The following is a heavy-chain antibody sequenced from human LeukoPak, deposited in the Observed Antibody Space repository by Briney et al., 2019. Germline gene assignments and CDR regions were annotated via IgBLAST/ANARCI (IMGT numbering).Heavy chain of an antibody. CDR2: IIPIFGTA. CDR1: GGTFSSYA. Sequence: SVKVSCKASGGTFSSYAISWARQAPGQGLEWMGGIIPIFGTANYAQKFQGRVTITTDESTSTAYMELSSLRSEDTAVYYCAGSAGYSSGWAQRFDYWGQGTLVTVSS. V-gene: IGHV1-69*05. CDR3: AGSAGYSSGWAQRFDY. J-gene: IGHJ4*02. D-gene: IGHD6-19*01.